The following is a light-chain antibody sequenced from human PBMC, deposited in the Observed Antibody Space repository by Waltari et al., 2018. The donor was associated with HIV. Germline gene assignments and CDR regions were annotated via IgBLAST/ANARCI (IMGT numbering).Light chain of an antibody. CDR3: CSYAGSYTMV. V-gene: IGLV2-11*01. Sequence: QSALTPPRPASGSPAHSVTLSCTGSSSDFGGYNSVSLYQQHPGKAPKVIIHDVSDRPSGVPDRFSGSKSGNTASLTISGLQAEDDADYYCCSYAGSYTMVFGGGTKLTVL. J-gene: IGLJ2*01. CDR1: SSDFGGYNS. CDR2: DVS.